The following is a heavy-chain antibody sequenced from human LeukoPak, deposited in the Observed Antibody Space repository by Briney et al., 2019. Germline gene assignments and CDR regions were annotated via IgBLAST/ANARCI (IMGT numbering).Heavy chain of an antibody. Sequence: GGSLRLSCAASGFTFSPYWLHWVRQAPGKGLVWVSRINIDGSSTSYADSVKGRFIISRDNAKNTLYLQMNSLRAEDTGVYYCARPRSASCSSTSCSHYYFGYWGQGTLVTVSS. CDR3: ARPRSASCSSTSCSHYYFGY. CDR1: GFTFSPYW. CDR2: INIDGSST. V-gene: IGHV3-74*01. J-gene: IGHJ4*02. D-gene: IGHD2-2*01.